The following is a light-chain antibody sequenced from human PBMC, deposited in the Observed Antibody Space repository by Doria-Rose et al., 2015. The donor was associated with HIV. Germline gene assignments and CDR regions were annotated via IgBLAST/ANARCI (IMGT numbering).Light chain of an antibody. Sequence: TQSPETLSVSPGESATLSCRASQSVSTNLAWYQHKPGQAPRLLIWGASTRATGIPARFSGSGSGTEFTLTISSLQSEDFAIYFCHQYNNWPTFGQGTRLDIK. CDR3: HQYNNWPT. CDR1: QSVSTN. V-gene: IGKV3-15*01. J-gene: IGKJ5*01. CDR2: GAS.